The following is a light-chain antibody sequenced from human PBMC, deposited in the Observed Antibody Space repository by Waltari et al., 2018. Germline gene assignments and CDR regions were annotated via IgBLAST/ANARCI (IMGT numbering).Light chain of an antibody. V-gene: IGLV2-14*03. CDR1: SSDVGAYNY. Sequence: QSTLTQPASVSGSPGQSITISCTGSSSDVGAYNYVSWYKQYPNKAPKLMIYDLDNRPSGISNRFSGSKSGNPASLTISGLQAEDESVFYCSSYTNRSTVIFGGGTKLTVL. J-gene: IGLJ2*01. CDR3: SSYTNRSTVI. CDR2: DLD.